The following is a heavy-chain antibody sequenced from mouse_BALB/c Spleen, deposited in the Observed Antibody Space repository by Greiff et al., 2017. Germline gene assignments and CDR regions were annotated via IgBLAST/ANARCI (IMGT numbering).Heavy chain of an antibody. V-gene: IGHV5-6-5*01. CDR3: ARGRELGFAY. CDR2: ISSGGST. Sequence: EVKVVESGGGLVKPGGSLKLSCAASGFTFSSYAMSWVRQTPEKRLEWVASISSGGSTYYPDSVKGRFTISRDNARNILYLQMSSLRSEDTAMYYCARGRELGFAYWGQGTLVTVSA. D-gene: IGHD4-1*01. J-gene: IGHJ3*01. CDR1: GFTFSSYA.